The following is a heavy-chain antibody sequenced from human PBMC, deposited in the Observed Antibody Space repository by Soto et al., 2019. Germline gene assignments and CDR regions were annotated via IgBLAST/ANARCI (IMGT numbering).Heavy chain of an antibody. D-gene: IGHD3-10*01. CDR2: ISSSSSYI. Sequence: GGSLRLSCAASGFTFSSYSMNWVRQAPGKGLEWVSSISSSSSYIYYADSVKGRFTISRDNAKNSLYLQMNSLRAEDTAVYYCAGSMVRGVIITPLAFDYWGQGTLVTVSS. V-gene: IGHV3-21*01. CDR3: AGSMVRGVIITPLAFDY. J-gene: IGHJ4*02. CDR1: GFTFSSYS.